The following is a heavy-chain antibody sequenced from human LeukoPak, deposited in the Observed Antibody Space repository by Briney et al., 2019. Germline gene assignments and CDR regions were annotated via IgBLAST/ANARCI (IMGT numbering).Heavy chain of an antibody. CDR2: INPGTGAT. CDR1: EYTFTASY. D-gene: IGHD3-16*01. Sequence: ASVKVSCKASEYTFTASYILWFRQAPGQGFEWIGWINPGTGATDSAQRFRGRVTLTRDTSISTLYLELSRLTSDDSAIYYCARDSPVSVVSSTFVYWGQGTLVTVSA. J-gene: IGHJ4*02. V-gene: IGHV1-2*02. CDR3: ARDSPVSVVSSTFVY.